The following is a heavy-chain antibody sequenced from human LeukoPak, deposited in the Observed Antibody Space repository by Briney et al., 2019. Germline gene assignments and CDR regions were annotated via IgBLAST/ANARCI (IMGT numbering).Heavy chain of an antibody. CDR3: ARTVGAGKYYDILTGYYYPDY. J-gene: IGHJ4*02. D-gene: IGHD3-9*01. Sequence: ASVKVSCKASGHTFTSYDINWVRQATGQGPEWMGWMNPNSGNTGYAQKFQGRVTMTRNTSISTAYMELSSLRSEDTAVYYCARTVGAGKYYDILTGYYYPDYWGQGTLVTVSS. V-gene: IGHV1-8*01. CDR1: GHTFTSYD. CDR2: MNPNSGNT.